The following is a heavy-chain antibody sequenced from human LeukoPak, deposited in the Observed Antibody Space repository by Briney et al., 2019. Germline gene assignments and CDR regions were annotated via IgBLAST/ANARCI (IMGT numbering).Heavy chain of an antibody. J-gene: IGHJ4*02. Sequence: GGSLRLSCAASGFTFSGYPIHWVRQAPGKGLEWVAVISYDGSNKYYADSVKGRFTISRDNSKNTLYLQMNSLRAEDTAVYYCAKDSEYYYDSSGYYYSDYWGQGTLVTVSS. CDR1: GFTFSGYP. V-gene: IGHV3-30-3*02. CDR3: AKDSEYYYDSSGYYYSDY. CDR2: ISYDGSNK. D-gene: IGHD3-22*01.